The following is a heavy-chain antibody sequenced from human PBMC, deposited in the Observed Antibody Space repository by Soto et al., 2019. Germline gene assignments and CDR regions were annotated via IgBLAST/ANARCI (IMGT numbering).Heavy chain of an antibody. CDR1: GFTCSSYA. V-gene: IGHV3-30-3*01. D-gene: IGHD6-6*01. CDR2: ISYDGSNK. CDR3: ARCSSSRYYFDY. J-gene: IGHJ4*02. Sequence: GGSLRLSCAASGFTCSSYAMRWVRQAPGKGLEWVAVISYDGSNKYYADSVKGRFTISRDNSKNTLYLQMNSLRAEDTAVYYCARCSSSRYYFDYWGQGTLVTVSS.